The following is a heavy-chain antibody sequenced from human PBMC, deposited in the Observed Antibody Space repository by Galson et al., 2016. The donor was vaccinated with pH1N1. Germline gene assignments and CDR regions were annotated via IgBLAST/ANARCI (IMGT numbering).Heavy chain of an antibody. CDR3: ARSRRAAIYYYGMDV. CDR2: IYNSGST. J-gene: IGHJ6*02. V-gene: IGHV4-31*03. CDR1: GGSVSSGSYY. D-gene: IGHD2-2*01. Sequence: TLSLTCTVSGGSVSSGSYYWTWVRQHPGKGLEWIGTIYNSGSTYYKPSLKSRLTISADRSENHFSLKLISATAADTAVYYCARSRRAAIYYYGMDVWGQGTTVTVSS.